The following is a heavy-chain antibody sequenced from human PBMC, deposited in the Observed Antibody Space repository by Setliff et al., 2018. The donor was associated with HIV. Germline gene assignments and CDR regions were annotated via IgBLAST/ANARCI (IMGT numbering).Heavy chain of an antibody. Sequence: GGSLRLSCATSGFTFRYFAMSWVRQAPGKGLEWVSVISDSGTYTYYSDSVRGRFTISRDNPKNTLYLQMNSLRAEDTAVYYCARIFYYYYYMDVWGKGTTVTVSS. CDR3: ARIFYYYYYMDV. CDR1: GFTFRYFA. V-gene: IGHV3-23*01. CDR2: ISDSGTYT. J-gene: IGHJ6*03.